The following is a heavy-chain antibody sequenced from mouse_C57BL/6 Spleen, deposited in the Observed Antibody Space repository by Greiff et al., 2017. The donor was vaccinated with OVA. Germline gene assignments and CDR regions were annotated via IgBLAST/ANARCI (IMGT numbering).Heavy chain of an antibody. D-gene: IGHD1-1*02. CDR3: ARREWSRYYFDY. CDR2: INPNNGGT. Sequence: EVQLQQSGPELVKPGASVKISCKASGYTFTDYYMNWVKQSHGKSLEWIGDINPNNGGTSYNQKFKGKATLTVDKSSSTAYMELRSLTSEDSAVYYCARREWSRYYFDYWGQGTTLTVSS. CDR1: GYTFTDYY. J-gene: IGHJ2*01. V-gene: IGHV1-26*01.